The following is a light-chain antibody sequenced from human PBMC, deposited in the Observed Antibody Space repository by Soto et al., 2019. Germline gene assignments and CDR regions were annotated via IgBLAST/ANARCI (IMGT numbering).Light chain of an antibody. CDR3: QQYDNLPYT. CDR1: QDISNY. V-gene: IGKV1-33*01. J-gene: IGKJ2*01. CDR2: DAS. Sequence: DIQMTQSPSSLSASVGDRVNITCQASQDISNYLNWYKQKPGKAPKLLIYDASNLETGVPSRFSGSGSGTDFTFTISSLQPEDIATYYCQQYDNLPYTFGQGTKLEIK.